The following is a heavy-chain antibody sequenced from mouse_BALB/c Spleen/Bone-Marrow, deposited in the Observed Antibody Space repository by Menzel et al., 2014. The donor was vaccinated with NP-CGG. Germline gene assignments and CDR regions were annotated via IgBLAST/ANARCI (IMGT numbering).Heavy chain of an antibody. J-gene: IGHJ2*01. CDR1: GFTFSSFG. V-gene: IGHV5-17*02. CDR2: ISSGSSTI. D-gene: IGHD6-1*01. Sequence: DVKLVESGGGLVQPGGSRKLSCAASGFTFSSFGMHWVRQAPEKGLEWVAYISSGSSTIYYADTLKGRFTISRDNPKNTLFLQMTSLRSEDTAMYYSARSRPRGYYFDYWGQGTTLTVSS. CDR3: ARSRPRGYYFDY.